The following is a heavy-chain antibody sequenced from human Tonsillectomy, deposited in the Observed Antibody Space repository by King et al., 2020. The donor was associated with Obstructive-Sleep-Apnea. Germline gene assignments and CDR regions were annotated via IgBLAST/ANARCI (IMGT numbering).Heavy chain of an antibody. CDR1: RGSISSGGYS. CDR2: IYHSGST. D-gene: IGHD4-17*01. V-gene: IGHV4-30-2*01. J-gene: IGHJ2*01. Sequence: QLQESGSGLVKPSQTLSLTCAVSRGSISSGGYSWNWIRQPPGKGLEWIGNIYHSGSTYYNPSLKSRVTISVDRSKNQFSLKLSSVTAADTAVYFCARGCSYGDPPTSLNWYFDLWGRGTLVTVSS. CDR3: ARGCSYGDPPTSLNWYFDL.